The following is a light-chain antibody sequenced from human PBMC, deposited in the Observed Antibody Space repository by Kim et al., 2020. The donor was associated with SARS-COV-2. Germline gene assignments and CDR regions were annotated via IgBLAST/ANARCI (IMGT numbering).Light chain of an antibody. Sequence: DIQMSQSPSSLSASVGDRVTITCRASQDIKNALTWFRQKPGKAPESLIYAASSLRSGVPSKFSGSGSGTDFTLTISSLQPEDFATYYCQQYWVYPVTFGQGTKLDI. CDR3: QQYWVYPVT. V-gene: IGKV1-16*02. CDR1: QDIKNA. J-gene: IGKJ2*01. CDR2: AAS.